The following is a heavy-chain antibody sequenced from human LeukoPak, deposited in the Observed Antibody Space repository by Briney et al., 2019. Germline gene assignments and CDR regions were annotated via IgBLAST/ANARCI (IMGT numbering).Heavy chain of an antibody. CDR2: IKQDGSEK. Sequence: GGSLRLSCAASGFTFSDYWMSWVRQAPGKRLEWVANIKQDGSEKYYVDSVKGRFTISRDNAKNSLYLQMNSLRAKDTAVYYCARVRRAYGILRAYDIWGQGTMVTVSS. J-gene: IGHJ3*02. V-gene: IGHV3-7*02. CDR1: GFTFSDYW. CDR3: ARVRRAYGILRAYDI. D-gene: IGHD4-17*01.